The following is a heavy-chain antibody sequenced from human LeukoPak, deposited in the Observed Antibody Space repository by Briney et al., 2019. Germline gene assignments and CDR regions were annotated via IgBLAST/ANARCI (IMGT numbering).Heavy chain of an antibody. CDR3: ARTRGYSGYDPHYYYYYSMDV. CDR2: IYYSGST. CDR1: GGSISSYY. V-gene: IGHV4-59*08. D-gene: IGHD5-12*01. Sequence: SETLSLTCTVSGGSISSYYWSWLRQPPGKGLEWIGYIYYSGSTNYNPSLKSRVTISVDTSKNQFSLKLSSVTAPDTAVYYCARTRGYSGYDPHYYYYYSMDVWGQGTTVTVSS. J-gene: IGHJ6*02.